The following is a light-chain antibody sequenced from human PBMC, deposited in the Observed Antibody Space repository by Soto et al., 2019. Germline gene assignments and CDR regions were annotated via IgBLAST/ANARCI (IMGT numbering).Light chain of an antibody. CDR3: QQRSNWPPIT. V-gene: IGKV3D-20*02. Sequence: IVLTQSPGTLSLSPGERATLSCRASQSVSNNYLAWYQQKPGQAPRLLIYSASRRATGIPDRFSGSGSGTDFTLTISSLEPEDFAVYYCQQRSNWPPITFGQGTRLEIK. CDR2: SAS. CDR1: QSVSNNY. J-gene: IGKJ5*01.